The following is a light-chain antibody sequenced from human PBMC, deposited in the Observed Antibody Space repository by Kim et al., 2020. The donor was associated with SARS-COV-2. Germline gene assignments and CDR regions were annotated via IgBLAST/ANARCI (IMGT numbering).Light chain of an antibody. Sequence: ASVGDRVTITCRASQSISSSLNWYQQKPGKAPKLLIYAASSLQSGVPSRFSGSGSGTDFTLTISSLQPEDFATYYCQQSYSSPRTFGQGTKVDIK. CDR2: AAS. CDR1: QSISSS. J-gene: IGKJ1*01. CDR3: QQSYSSPRT. V-gene: IGKV1-39*01.